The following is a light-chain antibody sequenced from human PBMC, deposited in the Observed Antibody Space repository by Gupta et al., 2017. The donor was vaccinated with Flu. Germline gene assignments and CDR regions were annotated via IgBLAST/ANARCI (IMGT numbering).Light chain of an antibody. J-gene: IGLJ3*02. CDR3: SSYTSSTTLV. CDR2: DVN. CDR1: SSDIGGYNS. V-gene: IGLV2-14*01. Sequence: QSALTQPPSLSASPGQSITISCTGTSSDIGGYNSVSWYQQHPGKAPKVMIYDVNNRPSGVSNRFSGSKSGNTASLTVSGLQAEDEADYYCSSYTSSTTLVFGGGTKLTVL.